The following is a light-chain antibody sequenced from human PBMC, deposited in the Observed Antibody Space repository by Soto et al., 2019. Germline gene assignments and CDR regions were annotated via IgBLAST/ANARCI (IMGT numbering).Light chain of an antibody. CDR2: YDS. CDR3: QVWDSSSDHSVV. Sequence: SYELTQPPSVSVAPGKTARITCGGTNIGSKSVHWYQQKPGQAPVLVIYYDSDRPSGIPERFFGSNSGNTATLTISRVEAGDEADYYCQVWDSSSDHSVVFGGGTKLTVL. V-gene: IGLV3-21*04. CDR1: NIGSKS. J-gene: IGLJ2*01.